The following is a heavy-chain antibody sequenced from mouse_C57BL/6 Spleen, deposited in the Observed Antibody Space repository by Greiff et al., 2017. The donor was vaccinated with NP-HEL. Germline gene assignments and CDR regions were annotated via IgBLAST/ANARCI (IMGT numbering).Heavy chain of an antibody. D-gene: IGHD2-1*01. CDR1: GYAFSSSW. V-gene: IGHV1-82*01. Sequence: QVHVKQSGPELVKPGASVKISCKASGYAFSSSWMNWVKQRPGKGLEWIGRIYPGDGDTNYNGKFKGKATLTADKSSSTAYMQLSSLTSEDSAVSLCARYGNYVGYWGQGTTLTVSS. CDR3: ARYGNYVGY. CDR2: IYPGDGDT. J-gene: IGHJ2*01.